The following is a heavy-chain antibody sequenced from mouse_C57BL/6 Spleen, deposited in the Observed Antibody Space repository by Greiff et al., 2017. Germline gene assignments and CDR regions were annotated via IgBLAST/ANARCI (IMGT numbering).Heavy chain of an antibody. Sequence: EVKLMESGGGLVKPGGSLKLSCAASGFTFSDYGMHWVRQAPEKGLEWVAYISSGSSTIYYADTVKGRFTISRDNAKNTLFLQMTSLRSEDTAMYYCARDGLGRGYSYYWGQGTTLTVSS. J-gene: IGHJ2*01. V-gene: IGHV5-17*01. CDR2: ISSGSSTI. D-gene: IGHD4-1*01. CDR3: ARDGLGRGYSYY. CDR1: GFTFSDYG.